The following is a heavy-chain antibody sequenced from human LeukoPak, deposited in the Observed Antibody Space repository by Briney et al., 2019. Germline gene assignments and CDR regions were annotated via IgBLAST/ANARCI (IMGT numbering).Heavy chain of an antibody. CDR3: ARGGDRYAFDI. V-gene: IGHV4-59*01. D-gene: IGHD3-10*01. CDR2: IYYSGST. J-gene: IGHJ3*02. Sequence: PSETLSLTCTVSGGSISSYYWSWIRQPPGKGLEWIGYIYYSGSTNYNPSLKSRVTISVDTSKNQFSLKLSSVTAADTDVYYCARGGDRYAFDIWGQGTMVTVSS. CDR1: GGSISSYY.